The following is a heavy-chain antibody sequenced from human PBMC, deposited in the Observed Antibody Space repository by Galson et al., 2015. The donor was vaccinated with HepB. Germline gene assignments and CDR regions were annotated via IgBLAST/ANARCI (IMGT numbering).Heavy chain of an antibody. CDR1: GFTFSGSA. V-gene: IGHV3-73*01. J-gene: IGHJ6*02. Sequence: SLRLSCAASGFTFSGSAMHWVRQASGKGLEWVGRIRSKANSYATAYAASVKGRFTISRDDSKNTAYLQMNSLKTEDTAVYYCTRHRQDYYDSSGYYNEIYGMDVWGQGTTVTVSS. CDR3: TRHRQDYYDSSGYYNEIYGMDV. D-gene: IGHD3-22*01. CDR2: IRSKANSYAT.